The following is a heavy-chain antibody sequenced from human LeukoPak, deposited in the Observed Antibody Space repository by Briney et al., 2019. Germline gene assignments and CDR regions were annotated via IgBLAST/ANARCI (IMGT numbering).Heavy chain of an antibody. CDR3: ARVFDA. J-gene: IGHJ4*02. D-gene: IGHD3-9*01. CDR1: GGSVSTSDYY. CDR2: VFYTGKT. V-gene: IGHV4-39*07. Sequence: SETLSLTCTVSGGSVSTSDYYWGWIRQSPVKGLEWIGDVFYTGKTNYNPSLRGRATISIDTSKNQFSLKLTYVTAADSAVYYCARVFDAWGQGTLVTVSS.